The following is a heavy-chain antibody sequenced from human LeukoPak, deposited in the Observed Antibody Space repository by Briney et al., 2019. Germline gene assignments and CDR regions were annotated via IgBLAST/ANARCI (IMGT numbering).Heavy chain of an antibody. V-gene: IGHV1-69*05. CDR3: VREDYGSGSTHYYFDY. CDR1: GGTFSSYA. J-gene: IGHJ4*02. CDR2: IIPIFGTA. D-gene: IGHD3-10*01. Sequence: SVKVSCKASGGTFSSYAISWVRQAPGQGLEWMGRIIPIFGTANYAQKFQGRVTITTDESTSTAYMELSSLRSEDTAVYYCVREDYGSGSTHYYFDYWGQGTLVTVSS.